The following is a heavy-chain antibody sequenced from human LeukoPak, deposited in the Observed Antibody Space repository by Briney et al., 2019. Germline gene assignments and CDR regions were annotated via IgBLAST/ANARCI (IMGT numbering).Heavy chain of an antibody. CDR1: GFTFSSYS. CDR3: ARSTRGQNDAFDI. Sequence: GGSLRLSCAASGFTFSSYSVNWVRQAPGKGLEWVSSISERSSYIYYADSMKGRFTISRDNAKNSLYLQMNSLRAEDTAVYYCARSTRGQNDAFDIWCQGTVVTVSS. V-gene: IGHV3-21*01. D-gene: IGHD1-26*01. CDR2: ISERSSYI. J-gene: IGHJ3*02.